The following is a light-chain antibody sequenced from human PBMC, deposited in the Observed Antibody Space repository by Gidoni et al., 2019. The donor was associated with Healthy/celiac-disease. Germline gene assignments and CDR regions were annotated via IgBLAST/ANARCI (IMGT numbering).Light chain of an antibody. CDR3: SSYTSGSTHVV. Sequence: GTSSDVGGYNYVSWYQQHPGKAPKLMIYDVSNRPSGVSNRFSGSKSGNTASLTISGLQAEDEADYYCSSYTSGSTHVVFGGGTKLTVL. CDR2: DVS. V-gene: IGLV2-14*03. J-gene: IGLJ2*01. CDR1: SSDVGGYNY.